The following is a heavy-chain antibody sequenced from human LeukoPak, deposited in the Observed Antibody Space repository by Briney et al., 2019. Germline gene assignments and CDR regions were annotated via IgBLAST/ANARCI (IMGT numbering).Heavy chain of an antibody. V-gene: IGHV4-61*02. CDR3: AGSYYYYYTADHYYMDV. Sequence: SETLSLTCTVSGGSISSGSYYWSWIRQPAGKGLEWIGRIHTSGTSNYNPSLKSRVTMSVDTSKNQFSLKLSSVTAADTAVYYCAGSYYYYYTADHYYMDVWGKGTTVTISS. D-gene: IGHD1-26*01. CDR2: IHTSGTS. J-gene: IGHJ6*03. CDR1: GGSISSGSYY.